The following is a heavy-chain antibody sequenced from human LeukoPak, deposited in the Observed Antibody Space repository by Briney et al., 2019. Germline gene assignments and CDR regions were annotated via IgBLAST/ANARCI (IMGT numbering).Heavy chain of an antibody. Sequence: GGSLRLSCAASGFTFSSYGMHWVRQAPGKGLEWVAVISYDGSNKYYADSVKGRFTISRDNSKNTLYLQMNSLRAEDTAVYYCAKNQWDSSSWYYYYYGMDVWGQGTTVTVSS. J-gene: IGHJ6*02. CDR2: ISYDGSNK. CDR3: AKNQWDSSSWYYYYYGMDV. D-gene: IGHD6-13*01. V-gene: IGHV3-30*18. CDR1: GFTFSSYG.